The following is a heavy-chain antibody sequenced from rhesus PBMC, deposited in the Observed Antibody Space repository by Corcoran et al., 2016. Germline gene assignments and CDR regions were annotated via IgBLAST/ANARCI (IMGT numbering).Heavy chain of an antibody. V-gene: IGHV4-127*01. CDR2: IGGRRGGT. J-gene: IGHJ4*01. CDR3: AKYGGDY. Sequence: QVQLQESGPGLVKPSETLSLTCAVSGYSISSGFGWSWIRQPPGKGLEWIGYIGGRRGGTNNNPSLKSRVTISKDTSKNQFSLKLNSGTAADTAVYYCAKYGGDYWGQGVLVTVSS. CDR1: GYSISSGFG. D-gene: IGHD2-15*01.